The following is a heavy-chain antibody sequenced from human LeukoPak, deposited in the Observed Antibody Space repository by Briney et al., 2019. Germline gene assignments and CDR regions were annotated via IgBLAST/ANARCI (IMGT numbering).Heavy chain of an antibody. Sequence: SETLSLTCTVSGGSISSGSYYWSWIRQPAGKGLEWIGYIYYSGSTNYNPSLKSRVTISVDTSKNQFSLKLSSVTAADTAVYYCARSYYDSSGYFPAPEYFDYWGQGTLVTVSS. CDR3: ARSYYDSSGYFPAPEYFDY. J-gene: IGHJ4*02. D-gene: IGHD3-22*01. CDR2: IYYSGST. CDR1: GGSISSGSYY. V-gene: IGHV4-61*10.